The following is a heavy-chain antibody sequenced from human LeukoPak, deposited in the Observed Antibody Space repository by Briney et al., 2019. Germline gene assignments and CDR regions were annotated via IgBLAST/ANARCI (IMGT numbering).Heavy chain of an antibody. CDR1: GFTFSSYA. CDR3: ARDGYYYAEEFDP. CDR2: ISYDGSNK. Sequence: GGSLRLSCAASGFTFSSYAMHWVRQAPGKGLEWVAVISYDGSNKYYADSVEGRFTISRDNSKNTLYLQMYSLRAEDTAVYYCARDGYYYAEEFDPWGQGTLVTVSS. D-gene: IGHD3-10*01. V-gene: IGHV3-30*04. J-gene: IGHJ5*02.